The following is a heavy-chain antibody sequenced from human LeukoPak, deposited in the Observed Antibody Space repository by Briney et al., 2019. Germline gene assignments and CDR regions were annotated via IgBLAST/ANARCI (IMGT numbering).Heavy chain of an antibody. J-gene: IGHJ4*02. CDR1: GYTFTNYA. D-gene: IGHD3-16*02. CDR3: ARAYQRLGQLSF. V-gene: IGHV7-4-1*02. CDR2: IHPSTGNP. Sequence: ASGKVSCKASGYTFTNYAMNWVRQAPGQGLEWMGLIHPSTGNPTYAQAFTGRFVFSLDTSVSTTYLQISSLKTEDTAVYYCARAYQRLGQLSFWGRGTLVTVSS.